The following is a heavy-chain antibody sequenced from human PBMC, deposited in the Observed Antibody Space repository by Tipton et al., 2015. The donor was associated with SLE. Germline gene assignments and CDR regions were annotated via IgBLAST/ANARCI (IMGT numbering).Heavy chain of an antibody. Sequence: TLSLTCTVSGGSISSSSYYWGWIRQPPGMGLEWFGSIYYSGSTYYNPSLKSRVTISVDTSKNQFSLKLSSVTAADTAVYYCASQHWELPDYWGQGTLVTVSS. D-gene: IGHD1-26*01. CDR2: IYYSGST. CDR3: ASQHWELPDY. CDR1: GGSISSSSYY. V-gene: IGHV4-39*01. J-gene: IGHJ4*02.